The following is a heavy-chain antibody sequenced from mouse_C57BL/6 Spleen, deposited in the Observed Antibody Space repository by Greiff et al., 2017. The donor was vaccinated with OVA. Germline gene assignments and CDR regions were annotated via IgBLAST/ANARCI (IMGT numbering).Heavy chain of an antibody. V-gene: IGHV3-8*01. J-gene: IGHJ1*03. CDR1: GYSITSDY. Sequence: EVKLVESGPGLAKPSQTLSLTCSVTGYSITSDYWNWIRKFPGNKLEYMGYISYSGSTYYNPSLISRISITRNTAKNQYYLQLKSVTTEDTDTYYCARGNYDYDETGRYFDVWGTGTTVTVSS. CDR2: ISYSGST. D-gene: IGHD2-4*01. CDR3: ARGNYDYDETGRYFDV.